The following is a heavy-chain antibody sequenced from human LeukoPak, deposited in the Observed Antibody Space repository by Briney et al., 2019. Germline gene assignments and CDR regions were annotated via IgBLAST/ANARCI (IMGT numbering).Heavy chain of an antibody. Sequence: PSETLSLTCTVSGGPTSSYYRSWIRQPAGKGLEWIGRMYTSGSTNYNPSLKSRVTMSVDTSKNQFSLKLSSVTAADTAVYYCAGGYHYYYMDIWGKGTTVTVSS. V-gene: IGHV4-4*07. J-gene: IGHJ6*03. CDR1: GGPTSSYY. CDR3: AGGYHYYYMDI. CDR2: MYTSGST. D-gene: IGHD2-15*01.